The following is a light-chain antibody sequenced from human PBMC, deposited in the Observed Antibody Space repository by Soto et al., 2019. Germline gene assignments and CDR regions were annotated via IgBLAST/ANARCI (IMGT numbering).Light chain of an antibody. J-gene: IGKJ5*01. Sequence: SLSASVGDRVTITCRASQSISSYLHWYQQKPGKAPKLLIYSASSLQSGVPSRFSGSGSGTDFTLTISSLQPEDFATYYCQQSYSTPYTFGQGTRLEIK. CDR2: SAS. CDR1: QSISSY. V-gene: IGKV1-39*01. CDR3: QQSYSTPYT.